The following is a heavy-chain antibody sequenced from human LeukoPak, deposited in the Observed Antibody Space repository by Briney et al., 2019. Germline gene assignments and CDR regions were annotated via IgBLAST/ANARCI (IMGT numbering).Heavy chain of an antibody. CDR3: AKVDPPIIAGARGDAFEI. J-gene: IGHJ3*02. D-gene: IGHD1-26*01. V-gene: IGHV1-18*01. Sequence: ASVKVSCKASGYRFSNFGITWVRQAPGQGLEWMGWTSPYDDNPEYAKKFQSRVTMTTDTSTSTAYMELRSLRPDDTAMYYCAKVDPPIIAGARGDAFEIWGQGTLVTVSS. CDR1: GYRFSNFG. CDR2: TSPYDDNP.